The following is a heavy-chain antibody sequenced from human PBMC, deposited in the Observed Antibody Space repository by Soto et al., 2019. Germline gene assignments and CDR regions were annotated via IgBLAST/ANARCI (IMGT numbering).Heavy chain of an antibody. CDR2: ISSSSSYT. CDR1: GFSFRDYK. V-gene: IGHV3-11*05. D-gene: IGHD2-15*01. CDR3: ARGGFGGNYFDY. Sequence: QVQLVESGGGLVKPGGSLRLSCAASGFSFRDYKMNWIRQAPGKGLEWVSYISSSSSYTDYADSVKGRFTISRDNAKNSLSLQMNSLRDEDTAVYYCARGGFGGNYFDYWGQGTLVTFSS. J-gene: IGHJ4*02.